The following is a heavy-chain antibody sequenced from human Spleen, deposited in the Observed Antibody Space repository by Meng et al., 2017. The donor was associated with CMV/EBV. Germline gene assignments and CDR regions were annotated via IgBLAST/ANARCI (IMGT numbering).Heavy chain of an antibody. J-gene: IGHJ4*02. CDR3: TTWRTPGY. Sequence: LRLSCGASGFNFSNSGMSWVRQAPGKGLEWGANIKYDGSEKYDVDSVKGRFTISRDNTKNLVFLQMNSLRVEDTAVYYCTTWRTPGYWGQGTLVTVSS. CDR2: IKYDGSEK. V-gene: IGHV3-7*01. CDR1: GFNFSNSG. D-gene: IGHD1-14*01.